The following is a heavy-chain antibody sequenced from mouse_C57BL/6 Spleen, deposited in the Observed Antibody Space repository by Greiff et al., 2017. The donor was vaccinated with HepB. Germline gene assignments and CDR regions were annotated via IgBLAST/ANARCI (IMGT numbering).Heavy chain of an antibody. CDR2: IYPSDSET. CDR1: GYTFTSYW. V-gene: IGHV1-61*01. D-gene: IGHD2-3*01. Sequence: QVQLQQPGAELVRPGSSVKLSCKASGYTFTSYWMDWVKQRPGQGLEWIGNIYPSDSETHYNQKFKDKATLTVDKSSSTAYMQLSSLTSEDSAVYYCARIYDGYSFFDYWGQGTTLTVSS. J-gene: IGHJ2*01. CDR3: ARIYDGYSFFDY.